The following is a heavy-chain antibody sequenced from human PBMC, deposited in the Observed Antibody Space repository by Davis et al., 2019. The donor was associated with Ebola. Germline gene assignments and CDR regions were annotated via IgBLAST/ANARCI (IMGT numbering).Heavy chain of an antibody. J-gene: IGHJ4*02. CDR3: ASSGWYHTDY. D-gene: IGHD6-19*01. CDR2: INSDGSST. CDR1: GLTFSSYW. V-gene: IGHV3-74*01. Sequence: GESLKISCAASGLTFSSYWMHWVRQAPGKGLVWVSRINSDGSSTTYADSVKGRFTISRDNAKNTLYLQMNSLRAEDTAVYYCASSGWYHTDYWGQGTLVTVSS.